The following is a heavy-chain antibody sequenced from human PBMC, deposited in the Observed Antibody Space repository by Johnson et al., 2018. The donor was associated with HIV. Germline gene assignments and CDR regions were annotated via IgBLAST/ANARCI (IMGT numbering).Heavy chain of an antibody. CDR1: GFIFSRSW. J-gene: IGHJ3*02. CDR3: AKVGSGWYDPHDAFDI. D-gene: IGHD6-19*01. Sequence: VQLVESGGGLVQPGGSLRLSCAASGFIFSRSWMHWVRHAPGKGLVWVSRSNSDGSTTTYADSVRGRFTISTDKARNTLYLQRNSLRAEDTAVYYCAKVGSGWYDPHDAFDIWGQGTMVTVSS. V-gene: IGHV3-74*01. CDR2: SNSDGSTT.